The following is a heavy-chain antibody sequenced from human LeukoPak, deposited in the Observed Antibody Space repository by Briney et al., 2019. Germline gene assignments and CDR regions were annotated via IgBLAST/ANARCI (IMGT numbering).Heavy chain of an antibody. Sequence: GASVTVSFTASGYTFTVYYIHWVRQAPGQGLEWMGWINPNSGGTNYTQKFQGRVTMTRDTAISTAYMELSRLRSDDTAVYYCARESRQPDGPVDTAMSFDYWGQGTLVTVSS. J-gene: IGHJ4*02. CDR3: ARESRQPDGPVDTAMSFDY. CDR2: INPNSGGT. CDR1: GYTFTVYY. V-gene: IGHV1-2*02. D-gene: IGHD5-18*01.